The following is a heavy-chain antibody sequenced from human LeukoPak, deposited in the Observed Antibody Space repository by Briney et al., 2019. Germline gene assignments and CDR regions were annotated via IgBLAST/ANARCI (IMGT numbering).Heavy chain of an antibody. V-gene: IGHV1-69*13. CDR1: GGTFSSYA. D-gene: IGHD4-11*01. J-gene: IGHJ3*02. Sequence: SVKVSCKASGGTFSSYAISWVRQAPGQGLEWMGGIIPIFGTANYAQKFQGRVTITADESTSTAYMELSSLRSEDTAVYYCARERGLTTNDAFDIWGQGTMVTVSS. CDR2: IIPIFGTA. CDR3: ARERGLTTNDAFDI.